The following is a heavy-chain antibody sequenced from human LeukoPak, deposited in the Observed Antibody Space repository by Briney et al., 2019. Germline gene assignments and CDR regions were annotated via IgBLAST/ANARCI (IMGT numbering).Heavy chain of an antibody. D-gene: IGHD3-9*01. V-gene: IGHV3-20*04. CDR1: GFTFDDYG. CDR2: INWNGGST. J-gene: IGHJ6*03. Sequence: GGSLRLSCAASGFTFDDYGMSWVRQAPGKGLEWVSGINWNGGSTGYADSVKGRFTISRDNAKNSLYLQMNSLRAEDTALYYCARVPLYYDILTGYPPTYYYYYMDVWGKGTTVTVSS. CDR3: ARVPLYYDILTGYPPTYYYYYMDV.